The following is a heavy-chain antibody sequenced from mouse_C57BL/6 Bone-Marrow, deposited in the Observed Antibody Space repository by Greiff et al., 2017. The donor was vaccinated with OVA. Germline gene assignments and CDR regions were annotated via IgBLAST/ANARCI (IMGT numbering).Heavy chain of an antibody. Sequence: EVQGVESGPGMVKPSQSLSLTCTVTGYSITSGYDWHWIRHFPGNKLEWMGYISYSGSTNYNPSLKSRISITHDTSKNHFFLKLNSVTTEDTATYYCARRGNYSAWFAYWGQGTLVTVSA. CDR1: GYSITSGYD. CDR3: ARRGNYSAWFAY. J-gene: IGHJ3*01. V-gene: IGHV3-1*01. D-gene: IGHD2-1*01. CDR2: ISYSGST.